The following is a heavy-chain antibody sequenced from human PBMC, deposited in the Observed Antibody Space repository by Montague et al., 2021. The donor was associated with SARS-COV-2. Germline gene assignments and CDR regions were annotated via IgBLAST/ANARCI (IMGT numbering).Heavy chain of an antibody. CDR3: ARGQTYDILTGYYDWYFDL. D-gene: IGHD3-9*01. V-gene: IGHV3-33*01. CDR2: VLYDGTDK. CDR1: GFIFSHDA. Sequence: RLSWSASGFIFSHDAMHWVRQAPGKGLEWVALVLYDGTDKYYADSVKGRFTISRDNSKNTLYLQMNGLRAEDTALYYCARGQTYDILTGYYDWYFDLWGRGTLVTVSS. J-gene: IGHJ2*01.